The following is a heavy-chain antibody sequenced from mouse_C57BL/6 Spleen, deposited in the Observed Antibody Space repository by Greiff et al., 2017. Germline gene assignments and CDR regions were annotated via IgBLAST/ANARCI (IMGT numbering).Heavy chain of an antibody. Sequence: EVKLVESGPELVKPGASVKISCKASGYTFTDYYMNWVKQSHGKSLEWIGDINPNNGGTSYNQKFKGKATLTVDKSSSTAYMELRSLTSEDSAVYYCAKLDFDYWGQGTTLTVSS. CDR1: GYTFTDYY. CDR3: AKLDFDY. V-gene: IGHV1-26*01. J-gene: IGHJ2*01. D-gene: IGHD4-1*01. CDR2: INPNNGGT.